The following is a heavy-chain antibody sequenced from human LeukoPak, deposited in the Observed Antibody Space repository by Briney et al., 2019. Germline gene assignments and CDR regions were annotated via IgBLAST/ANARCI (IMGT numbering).Heavy chain of an antibody. CDR2: MYYSGST. CDR1: GGSISSYY. D-gene: IGHD3-22*01. CDR3: ARAGYYYDSSGYYYVDY. V-gene: IGHV4-59*12. Sequence: SETLSLTCAVSGGSISSYYWSWIRQPPGKRLEWIGYMYYSGSTKYNPSLKSRVTISVDTSKNQFSLKLSSVTAADTAVYYCARAGYYYDSSGYYYVDYWGQGTLVTVSS. J-gene: IGHJ4*02.